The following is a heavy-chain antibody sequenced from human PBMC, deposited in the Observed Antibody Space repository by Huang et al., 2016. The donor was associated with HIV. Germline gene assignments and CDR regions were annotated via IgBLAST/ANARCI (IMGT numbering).Heavy chain of an antibody. CDR1: GDSLSGFF. CDR3: ARGRGTSWSFFDT. D-gene: IGHD2-2*01. V-gene: IGHV4-34*01. CDR2: ITQSGRT. Sequence: QVRLDQWGAGLLKPSETLTLTCAVSGDSLSGFFWCWIRQSPGRGLEWIGEITQSGRTNYNPSLKSRVTIAIDTSKKQFSLKLKSVTADDTSTYDCARGRGTSWSFFDTWGQGSFVTVSS. J-gene: IGHJ5*02.